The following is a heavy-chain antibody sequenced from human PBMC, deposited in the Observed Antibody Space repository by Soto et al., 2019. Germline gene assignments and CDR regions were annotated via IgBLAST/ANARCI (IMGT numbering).Heavy chain of an antibody. CDR3: ARLGDYGSGSY. Sequence: EVHLVDSGGDLVQPGGSLRLSCAASGFSFSSFSMNWVRQAPGKGLEWVSYISGSGTTTYYADSVKGRFTISRDNAKNSLYLQMNSLQAEDTAVYYCARLGDYGSGSYWGQGTLVTVSS. CDR2: ISGSGTTT. D-gene: IGHD3-10*01. CDR1: GFSFSSFS. V-gene: IGHV3-48*04. J-gene: IGHJ4*02.